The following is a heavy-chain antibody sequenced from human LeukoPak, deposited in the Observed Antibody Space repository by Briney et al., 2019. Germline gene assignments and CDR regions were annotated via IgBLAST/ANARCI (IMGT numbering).Heavy chain of an antibody. D-gene: IGHD3-22*01. Sequence: PGGSLRLSCAASGFTFSSYAMSWVRQAPGKGLEWVSAISGSGGSTYYADSVKGRFTISRDNSKNTLYLQMNSLRAEDTAVYYCAKGMKRPGITMIVVVTPYYFDYWGQGTLVTVSS. CDR2: ISGSGGST. J-gene: IGHJ4*02. V-gene: IGHV3-23*01. CDR1: GFTFSSYA. CDR3: AKGMKRPGITMIVVVTPYYFDY.